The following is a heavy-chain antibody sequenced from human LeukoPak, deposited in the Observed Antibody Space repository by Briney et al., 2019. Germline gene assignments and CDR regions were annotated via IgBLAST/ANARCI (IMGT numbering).Heavy chain of an antibody. D-gene: IGHD6-19*01. V-gene: IGHV3-13*01. CDR2: IGTAGDT. J-gene: IGHJ4*02. Sequence: GGSLRLSCAASGFTFSSYDMHWVRQATGKGLERVSAIGTAGDTYYPGSVKGRFTISRENAKNSLYLQMNSLRAGDTAVYYCARSREKYSSGQSYLFDYWGQGTLVTVSS. CDR1: GFTFSSYD. CDR3: ARSREKYSSGQSYLFDY.